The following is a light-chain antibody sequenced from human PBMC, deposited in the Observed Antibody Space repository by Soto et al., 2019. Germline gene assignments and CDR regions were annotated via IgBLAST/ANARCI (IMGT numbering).Light chain of an antibody. V-gene: IGKV1-39*01. CDR3: QKSYSPPIT. CDR2: DAS. CDR1: QSISNF. J-gene: IGKJ5*01. Sequence: DIQMTQSPSSLSASVGDRITITCRASQSISNFLNWYQQKAGKAPKLLIYDASSLQSGVPSRFSGSGSGTDFTPTITSLQPDDFAIYYCQKSYSPPITFGQGTRLEIK.